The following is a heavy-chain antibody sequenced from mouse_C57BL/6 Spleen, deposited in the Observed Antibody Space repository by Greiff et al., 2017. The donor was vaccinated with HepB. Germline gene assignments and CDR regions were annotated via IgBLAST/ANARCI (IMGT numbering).Heavy chain of an antibody. CDR3: ARSAYYYGSSYRDWYFDV. J-gene: IGHJ1*03. V-gene: IGHV1-80*01. D-gene: IGHD1-1*01. Sequence: VQLVESGAELVKPGASVKISCKASGYAFSSYWMNWVKQRPGKGLEWIGQIYPGDGDTNYNGKSKGKATLTADKSSSTAYMQLSSLTSEDSAVYFCARSAYYYGSSYRDWYFDVWGTGTTVTVSS. CDR1: GYAFSSYW. CDR2: IYPGDGDT.